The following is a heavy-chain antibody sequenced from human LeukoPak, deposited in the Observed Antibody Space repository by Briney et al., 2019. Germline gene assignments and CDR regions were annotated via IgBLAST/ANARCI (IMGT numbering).Heavy chain of an antibody. V-gene: IGHV4-59*08. Sequence: SEALSLTCTVSGGSISSYYWSWLRQPPGKGLEWIGYIYYSGSTNYNPSLKSRVTISVDTSKNQFSLKLRSVSAADKALYYCARHFGDAYKRSFDFWGQGTPVTVSS. CDR3: ARHFGDAYKRSFDF. D-gene: IGHD5-24*01. CDR2: IYYSGST. CDR1: GGSISSYY. J-gene: IGHJ4*02.